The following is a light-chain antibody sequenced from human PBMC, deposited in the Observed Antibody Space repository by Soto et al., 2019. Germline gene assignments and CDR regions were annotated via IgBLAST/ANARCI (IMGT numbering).Light chain of an antibody. CDR3: CSYAGTYTFVV. V-gene: IGLV2-11*01. CDR1: IHDVGGYDY. Sequence: QSAPTQPRSVSGSPGQSVTISCTGTIHDVGGYDYVSWYQQSPGKAPKLIIYDVIERPSGVPDRFSGSKSGNTASLTISGVQTEDEGDYYCCSYAGTYTFVVFGGGTKLTVL. J-gene: IGLJ2*01. CDR2: DVI.